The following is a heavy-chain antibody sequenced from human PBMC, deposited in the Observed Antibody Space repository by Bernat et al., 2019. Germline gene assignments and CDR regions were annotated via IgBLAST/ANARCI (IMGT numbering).Heavy chain of an antibody. CDR1: GGSFSGYY. Sequence: QVQLQQWGAGLLKPSETLSLTCAVYGGSFSGYYWSWIRQPPGKGLEWIGEINHSGSTNYNPSLKSRVTIPVDTSKNQFSLKLSSVTAADTAVYDCARGLGLGYDILTGYPLLGYFDYWGQGTLVTVSS. D-gene: IGHD3-9*01. V-gene: IGHV4-34*01. J-gene: IGHJ4*02. CDR3: ARGLGLGYDILTGYPLLGYFDY. CDR2: INHSGST.